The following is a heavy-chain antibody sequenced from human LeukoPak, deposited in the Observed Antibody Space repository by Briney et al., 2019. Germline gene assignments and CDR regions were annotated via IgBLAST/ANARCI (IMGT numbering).Heavy chain of an antibody. CDR2: ISAYNGNT. J-gene: IGHJ6*02. V-gene: IGHV1-18*01. CDR1: GYTFTSYG. D-gene: IGHD2-15*01. Sequence: AASVKVSCKASGYTFTSYGISWVRRAPGQGLEWMGWISAYNGNTNYAQKFQGRVTMTRDTSTSTVYMELSSLRSEDTAVYYCARDQGSGDYYYYGMDVWGQGTTVTVSS. CDR3: ARDQGSGDYYYYGMDV.